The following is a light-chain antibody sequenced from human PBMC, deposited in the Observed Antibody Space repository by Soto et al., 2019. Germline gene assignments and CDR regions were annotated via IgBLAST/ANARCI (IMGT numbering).Light chain of an antibody. J-gene: IGKJ1*01. CDR1: QSVGSN. V-gene: IGKV3-15*01. Sequence: EIVVTQSPATLSVSPGERATLSCWASQSVGSNLAWYQQKPGQAPRLLIYGASTRATGIPARFSGSGSRTEFTLTISSLQSEDFAVYYCQQYNNWPPWTFGQGTKVDIK. CDR3: QQYNNWPPWT. CDR2: GAS.